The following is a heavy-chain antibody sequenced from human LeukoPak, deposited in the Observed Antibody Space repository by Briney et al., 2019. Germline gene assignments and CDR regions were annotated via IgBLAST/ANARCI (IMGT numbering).Heavy chain of an antibody. Sequence: GGSLRLSCAASGFTFSDYYMSWIRQAPGKGLEWISYISGSDDIIYYTDSVRGRFTISRDNAKKSLYLQMNSLRAEDTAVYYCAKVEVWDYFDYWGQGTLVTVSS. CDR3: AKVEVWDYFDY. V-gene: IGHV3-11*01. CDR1: GFTFSDYY. J-gene: IGHJ4*02. D-gene: IGHD1-14*01. CDR2: ISGSDDII.